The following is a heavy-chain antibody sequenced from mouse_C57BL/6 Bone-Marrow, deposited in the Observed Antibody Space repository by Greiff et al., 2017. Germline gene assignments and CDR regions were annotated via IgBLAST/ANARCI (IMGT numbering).Heavy chain of an antibody. CDR3: ARKIYDGFYEGY. CDR1: GYTFTSYW. V-gene: IGHV1-55*01. J-gene: IGHJ2*01. D-gene: IGHD2-3*01. CDR2: IYPGSGST. Sequence: VQLQQPGAELVKPGASVKMSCKASGYTFTSYWITWVKQRPGQGLEWIGDIYPGSGSTNYNEKFKSKATLTVDTSSSTAYVQLSSRTSEDSAVYYCARKIYDGFYEGYWGQGTTLTVSS.